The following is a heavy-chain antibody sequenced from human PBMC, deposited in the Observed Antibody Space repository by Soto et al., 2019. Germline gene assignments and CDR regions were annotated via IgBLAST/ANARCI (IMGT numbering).Heavy chain of an antibody. D-gene: IGHD3-10*01. Sequence: PGGSLRLSCAASGFTFSSYAMSWVRQAPGKGLEWVSAISGSGGSTYYADSVKGRFTISRDNSKNTLYLQMNSLRAEDTAVYYCAKGPQGFGELYWFDPWGQGTLVTVSS. V-gene: IGHV3-23*01. CDR3: AKGPQGFGELYWFDP. CDR2: ISGSGGST. CDR1: GFTFSSYA. J-gene: IGHJ5*02.